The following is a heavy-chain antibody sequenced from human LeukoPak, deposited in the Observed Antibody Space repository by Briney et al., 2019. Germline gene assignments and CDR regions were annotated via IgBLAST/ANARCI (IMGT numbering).Heavy chain of an antibody. Sequence: GGSLKISCKGFGYSFTSYWIGWVGQMPGKGLGWMGIIYPGDSDTRYSPSVQGQVTISADKSISTAYLQWSSLKASDTAMYYCARQSYDSSGSGDYWGQGTLVTVSS. J-gene: IGHJ4*02. CDR3: ARQSYDSSGSGDY. CDR1: GYSFTSYW. V-gene: IGHV5-51*01. D-gene: IGHD3-22*01. CDR2: IYPGDSDT.